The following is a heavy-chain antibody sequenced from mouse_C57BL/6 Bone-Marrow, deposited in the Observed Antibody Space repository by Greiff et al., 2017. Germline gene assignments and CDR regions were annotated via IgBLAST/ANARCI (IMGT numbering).Heavy chain of an antibody. V-gene: IGHV1-5*01. J-gene: IGHJ2*01. CDR3: TPQLGPSYFDY. CDR1: GYTFTSYW. CDR2: IYPGNSDT. D-gene: IGHD4-1*02. Sequence: VQLQQSGTVLARPGASVKMSCKTSGYTFTSYWMHWVKQRPGQGLEWIGAIYPGNSDTSYNQKFKGKAKLTAVTSASTAYMELSSLTNEDSAVYYCTPQLGPSYFDYWGQGTTLTVSS.